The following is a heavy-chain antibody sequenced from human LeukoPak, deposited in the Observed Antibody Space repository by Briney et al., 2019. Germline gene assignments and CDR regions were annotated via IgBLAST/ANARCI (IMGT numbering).Heavy chain of an antibody. CDR3: ARDYVGVVAATRYYYGMDV. CDR1: GYTFTGYY. J-gene: IGHJ6*02. V-gene: IGHV1-2*02. CDR2: INPNSGGT. Sequence: ASVKVSCKASGYTFTGYYMHWVRQAPGQGLEWMGWINPNSGGTNYAQKVQGRVTMTRDTSISTAYMELSRLRSDDTAVYYCARDYVGVVAATRYYYGMDVWGQGTTVTVSS. D-gene: IGHD2-15*01.